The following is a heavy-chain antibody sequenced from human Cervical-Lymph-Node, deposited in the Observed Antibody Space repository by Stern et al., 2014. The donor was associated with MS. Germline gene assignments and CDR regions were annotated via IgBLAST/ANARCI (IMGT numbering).Heavy chain of an antibody. Sequence: VQLVESGGGLVQPGGSLRLSCAASGFTFSGYWMHWVRQAPGKGLVWLSRINTDGSSTLYADSLKGRFTISRDNAKNTLYLQMNSLRAEDTAVYYCSRSGGGLVSDFWGQGTLVTVSS. CDR1: GFTFSGYW. CDR3: SRSGGGLVSDF. V-gene: IGHV3-74*02. D-gene: IGHD3-16*01. J-gene: IGHJ4*02. CDR2: INTDGSST.